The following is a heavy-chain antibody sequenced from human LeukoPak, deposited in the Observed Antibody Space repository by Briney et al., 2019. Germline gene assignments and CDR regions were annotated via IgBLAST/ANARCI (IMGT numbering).Heavy chain of an antibody. V-gene: IGHV1-46*01. CDR1: GYTFTSYY. J-gene: IGHJ4*02. CDR3: VREDAHTYYFDF. CDR2: INPSGGST. D-gene: IGHD2-2*01. Sequence: ASVEVSCKASGYTFTSYYMHWVRQAPGQGLEWMGIINPSGGSTSYAQKFQGRVTVTRDTSTSTVYMDLSSLSSEDTAVYYCVREDAHTYYFDFWGPGTLVTVSS.